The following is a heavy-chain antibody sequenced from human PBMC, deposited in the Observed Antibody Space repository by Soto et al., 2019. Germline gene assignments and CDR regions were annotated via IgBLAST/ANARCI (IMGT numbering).Heavy chain of an antibody. CDR2: IDPSDSYT. CDR3: ARLPDCSSTSSYREDSYYNGMDV. V-gene: IGHV5-10-1*01. J-gene: IGHJ6*02. CDR1: GYSFTSYW. Sequence: PGESLKISFKGPGYSFTSYWISWVRQMPGQGVEWMGRIDPSDSYTNYSPSFQGHVTISADKSISTAYLQWSSLKATDTAMYYCARLPDCSSTSSYREDSYYNGMDVWGQGTRSPSP. D-gene: IGHD2-2*02.